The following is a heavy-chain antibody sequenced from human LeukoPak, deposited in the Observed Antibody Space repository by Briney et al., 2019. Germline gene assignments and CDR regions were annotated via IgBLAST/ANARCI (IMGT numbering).Heavy chain of an antibody. Sequence: PGRSLRLSCAASGFTFSDFTMSWVRHAPGKGLEWVSSISTTRTYIIYANSVKCRVTTARDNASTSLFLQITSLRAEDTAQQFSARPYPGGGATAARAANYWRQGILVTASS. V-gene: IGHV3-21*01. CDR1: GFTFSDFT. D-gene: IGHD6-6*01. J-gene: IGHJ4*02. CDR3: ARPYPGGGATAARAANY. CDR2: ISTTRTYI.